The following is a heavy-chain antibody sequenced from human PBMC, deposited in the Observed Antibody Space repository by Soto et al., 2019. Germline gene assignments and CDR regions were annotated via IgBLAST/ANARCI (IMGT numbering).Heavy chain of an antibody. D-gene: IGHD6-13*01. Sequence: PSQTLSLTCAISGDSVSSNSAAWNWIRQSPSRGLEWLGRTYYRSKWYNDYAVSVKSRITINPDTSKNQFSLQLNSVTPEDTAVYYCARDYPPRWYSSSWYFDYWGQGTLVTVSS. J-gene: IGHJ4*02. CDR3: ARDYPPRWYSSSWYFDY. V-gene: IGHV6-1*01. CDR2: TYYRSKWYN. CDR1: GDSVSSNSAA.